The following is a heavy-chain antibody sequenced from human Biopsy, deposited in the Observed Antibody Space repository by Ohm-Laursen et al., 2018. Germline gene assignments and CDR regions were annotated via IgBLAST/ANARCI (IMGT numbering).Heavy chain of an antibody. CDR2: INDSGRT. Sequence: SETLSLTCGVYGGSFSGYYCSWIRQPPGKGLEWIGEINDSGRTNYNPSLGSRITFSVDTSKNQFSLKLSSMTAADTAVYYCARGTNYYGSGRNRHWFDPWGQGTQVTVSS. CDR3: ARGTNYYGSGRNRHWFDP. D-gene: IGHD3-10*01. J-gene: IGHJ5*02. V-gene: IGHV4-34*01. CDR1: GGSFSGYY.